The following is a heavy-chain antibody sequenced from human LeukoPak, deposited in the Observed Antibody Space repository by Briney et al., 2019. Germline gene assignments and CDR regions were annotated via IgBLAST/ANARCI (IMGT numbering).Heavy chain of an antibody. Sequence: ASVKVSCKASGYTFTSYYMHWVRQAPGQGLEWMGIINPGGGSTSYAQKFQGRVTMTRDTSTSTVYMELSSLRSEDTAVYYCARDREGHYDLNPVEHWGQGTLVTVSS. CDR3: ARDREGHYDLNPVEH. J-gene: IGHJ4*02. D-gene: IGHD3-22*01. V-gene: IGHV1-46*01. CDR2: INPGGGST. CDR1: GYTFTSYY.